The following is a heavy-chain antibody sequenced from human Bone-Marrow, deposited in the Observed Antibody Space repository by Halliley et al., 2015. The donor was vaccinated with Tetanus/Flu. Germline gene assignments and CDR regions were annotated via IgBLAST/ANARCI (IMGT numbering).Heavy chain of an antibody. D-gene: IGHD3-10*01. V-gene: IGHV4-30-4*01. CDR2: IDYSGST. J-gene: IGHJ6*02. CDR1: GGSVSRGVYY. CDR3: ARGGNIIWLDV. Sequence: TLSLTCAVSGGSVSRGVYYWSWIRQPPGKGLEWIGYIDYSGSTYYNPSLKTRVTISVDTSKNQISLKLSSVTAADTAVYYCARGGNIIWLDVWGQGTTVPVSS.